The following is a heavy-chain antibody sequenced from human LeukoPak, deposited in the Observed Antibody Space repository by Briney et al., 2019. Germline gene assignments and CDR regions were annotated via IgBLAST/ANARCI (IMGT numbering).Heavy chain of an antibody. V-gene: IGHV1-69*05. D-gene: IGHD6-13*01. CDR1: GGAFSSYA. Sequence: SVKVSCKASGGAFSSYAISWVRQAPGQGLQWMGRIIPIFGTANYAQKFQGRVTITTDESTSTAYMELSSLRSEDTAVYYCARGKYSSSWYWVYWGQGTLVTVSS. J-gene: IGHJ4*02. CDR3: ARGKYSSSWYWVY. CDR2: IIPIFGTA.